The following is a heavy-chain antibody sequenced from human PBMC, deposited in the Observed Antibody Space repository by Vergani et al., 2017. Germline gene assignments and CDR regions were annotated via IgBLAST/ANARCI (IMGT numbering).Heavy chain of an antibody. D-gene: IGHD6-13*01. J-gene: IGHJ6*02. V-gene: IGHV4-61*02. Sequence: QVQLQESGPGLVRPSQTLSLTCTVSGGSISSGRYYWSWFPQPAGKGLEWIGRFYTGGGTSYNPSLKSRVTISVDTSKNQFTLQLSSVTAADTAVYYCARDPLYSTTWPFLLLDMDVWGQGTTVTVSS. CDR2: FYTGGGT. CDR1: GGSISSGRYY. CDR3: ARDPLYSTTWPFLLLDMDV.